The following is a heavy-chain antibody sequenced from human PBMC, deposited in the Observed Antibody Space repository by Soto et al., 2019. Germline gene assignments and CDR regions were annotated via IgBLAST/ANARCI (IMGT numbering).Heavy chain of an antibody. J-gene: IGHJ5*02. CDR3: ARAISGYVS. Sequence: QVQLVQSGAEVKEPGASVKVACKASGITYTTYAIHWVRQAPGQGLEWMGWINTGNGNTRYSQRFQGRVTLTTDTSASTASMDVSSLTSEDTAVYYFARAISGYVSWGQGTLITVSS. D-gene: IGHD5-12*01. CDR2: INTGNGNT. V-gene: IGHV1-3*04. CDR1: GITYTTYA.